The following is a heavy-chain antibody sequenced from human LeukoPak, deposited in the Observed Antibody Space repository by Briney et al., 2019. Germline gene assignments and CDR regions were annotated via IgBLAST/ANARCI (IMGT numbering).Heavy chain of an antibody. CDR1: EFTFSGSA. V-gene: IGHV3-73*01. J-gene: IGHJ4*02. CDR3: TPHCSGGSCF. CDR2: IRSKANSYAT. D-gene: IGHD2-15*01. Sequence: GGSLRLSCEASEFTFSGSAMHWVRQASGRGLEWLGRIRSKANSYATAYAASVKGRFTISRDDSKNTAYLQMNSLKTEDTAVYYCTPHCSGGSCFWGQGTLVTVSS.